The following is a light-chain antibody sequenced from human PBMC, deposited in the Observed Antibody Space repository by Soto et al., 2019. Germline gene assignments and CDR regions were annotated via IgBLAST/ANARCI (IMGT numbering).Light chain of an antibody. J-gene: IGLJ3*02. CDR2: EVT. CDR1: SSDIGGYNY. V-gene: IGLV2-8*01. CDR3: SSYAGSNNLV. Sequence: QSVLTQPPSASGSPGQSVTISCTGTSSDIGGYNYVSWYQQHPGRPPKLMISEVTKRPSGVPDRFSGSKSGNTASLTVSGLQAEDEADYYCSSYAGSNNLVFGGGTKVTVL.